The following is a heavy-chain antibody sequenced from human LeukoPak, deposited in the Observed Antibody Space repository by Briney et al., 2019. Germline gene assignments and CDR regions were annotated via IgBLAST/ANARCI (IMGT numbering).Heavy chain of an antibody. V-gene: IGHV3-30*18. J-gene: IGHJ4*02. Sequence: PGRSLRLSCAASGFTFSSYGMHWVRQAPGKGLEWVAVVSSDGYTTYYADSLKGRFTISRDNSQNTLYLQMNSLRPEDTAVYYCAKEIGVADYFDYWGQGTLVTVTS. D-gene: IGHD6-19*01. CDR2: VSSDGYTT. CDR3: AKEIGVADYFDY. CDR1: GFTFSSYG.